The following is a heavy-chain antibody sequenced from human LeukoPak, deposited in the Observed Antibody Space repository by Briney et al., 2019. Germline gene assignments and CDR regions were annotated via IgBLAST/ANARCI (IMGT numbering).Heavy chain of an antibody. CDR1: GGTFSSYA. V-gene: IGHV1-69*01. Sequence: SVKVSCKASGGTFSSYAISWVRQAPGQGLEWMGGIIPIFGTANYAQKFQGRITITADESTSTAHMELSSLRSEDTAVYYCARSGNYYGSGSYPFDPWGQGTLVTVSS. CDR2: IIPIFGTA. CDR3: ARSGNYYGSGSYPFDP. D-gene: IGHD3-10*01. J-gene: IGHJ5*02.